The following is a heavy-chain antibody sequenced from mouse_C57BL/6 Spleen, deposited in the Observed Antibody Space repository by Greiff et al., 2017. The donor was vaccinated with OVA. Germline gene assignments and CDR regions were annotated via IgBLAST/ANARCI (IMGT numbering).Heavy chain of an antibody. CDR3: ARELGREWFAY. CDR2: ISYDGSN. CDR1: GYSITSGYY. D-gene: IGHD4-1*01. V-gene: IGHV3-6*01. J-gene: IGHJ3*01. Sequence: EVKLVESGPGLVKPSQSLSLTCSVTGYSITSGYYWNWIRQFPGNKLEWMGYISYDGSNNYNPSLKNRISITRDTSKNQFFLKLNSLTTEDTATYYCARELGREWFAYWGQGTLVTVSA.